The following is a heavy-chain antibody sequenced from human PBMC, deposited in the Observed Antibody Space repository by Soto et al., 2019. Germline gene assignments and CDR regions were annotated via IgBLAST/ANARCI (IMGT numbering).Heavy chain of an antibody. CDR1: GYSFTSYC. CDR2: IYPGDSDT. J-gene: IGHJ6*02. V-gene: IGHV5-51*01. CDR3: RRRETWINTYSYYCMDV. D-gene: IGHD2-2*03. Sequence: PGETLKISRKGSGYSFTSYCISSVRQMPGKGLEWMGIIYPGDSDTRYSPSFQGRVTISTAKSITTAYLQWSRPTAPPTTRHYSRRRETWINTYSYYCMDVWAQETTVTVS.